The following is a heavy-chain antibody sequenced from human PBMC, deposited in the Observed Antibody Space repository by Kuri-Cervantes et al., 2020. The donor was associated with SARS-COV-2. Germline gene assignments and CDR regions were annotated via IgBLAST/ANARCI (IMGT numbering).Heavy chain of an antibody. CDR2: IYYSGTT. CDR1: GGSISSSSYY. D-gene: IGHD2-15*01. J-gene: IGHJ5*02. V-gene: IGHV4-39*01. Sequence: SETLSLTCTVSGGSISSSSYYWGWIRQPPGKGLEWIGSIYYSGTTYYNPSLKSRVTMSVDTSKKQFSLKLRSVTAADTAVYYCARGLGLYCSGGSCAKWFDPWGQGTLVTVSS. CDR3: ARGLGLYCSGGSCAKWFDP.